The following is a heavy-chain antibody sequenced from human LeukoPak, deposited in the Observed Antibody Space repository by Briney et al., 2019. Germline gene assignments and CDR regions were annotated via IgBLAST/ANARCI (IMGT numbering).Heavy chain of an antibody. CDR2: INHSGST. CDR3: ARDPYNGYYGDDYYYYMDV. D-gene: IGHD4-17*01. CDR1: GGSFSGYY. V-gene: IGHV4-34*01. J-gene: IGHJ6*03. Sequence: PSETLSLTCAVYGGSFSGYYWSWIRQPPGKGLEWIGEINHSGSTNYNPSLKSRVTISVDTSKNQFSLKLSSVTAADTAVYYCARDPYNGYYGDDYYYYMDVWGKGTTVTISS.